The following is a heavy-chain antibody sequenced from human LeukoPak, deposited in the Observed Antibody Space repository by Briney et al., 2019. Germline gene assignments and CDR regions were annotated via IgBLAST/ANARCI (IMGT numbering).Heavy chain of an antibody. J-gene: IGHJ4*02. Sequence: GGSLRLSCAASGFTFSSYWMSWVRQAPGKGLEWVANIKRDGSEKYYVDSVKGRFTISRDNAENSVYLQMNGLRVEDSGVYYCVTKEPYTSGWNYWGQGTLVSVSS. CDR1: GFTFSSYW. D-gene: IGHD6-19*01. CDR2: IKRDGSEK. V-gene: IGHV3-7*01. CDR3: VTKEPYTSGWNY.